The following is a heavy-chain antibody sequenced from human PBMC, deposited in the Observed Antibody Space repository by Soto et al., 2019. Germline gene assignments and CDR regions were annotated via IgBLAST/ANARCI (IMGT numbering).Heavy chain of an antibody. CDR3: ARGTSWQLPFDY. J-gene: IGHJ4*02. V-gene: IGHV4-59*01. CDR2: ISYSGST. D-gene: IGHD6-13*01. Sequence: SETLSLTCTVSSDSISSYYWSWIRQPPGERLEWIGYISYSGSTDYNPSLKSRVTISGDTSKNQLSLKVSSVTAADTAVYYCARGTSWQLPFDYWGQGTLVTVSS. CDR1: SDSISSYY.